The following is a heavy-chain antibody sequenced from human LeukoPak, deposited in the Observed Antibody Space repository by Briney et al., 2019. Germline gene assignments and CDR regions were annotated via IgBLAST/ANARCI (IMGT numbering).Heavy chain of an antibody. J-gene: IGHJ5*02. V-gene: IGHV1-2*02. CDR3: ARDKYSSGWYNWFDP. CDR1: GYTFTGYY. D-gene: IGHD6-19*01. CDR2: INPNSGGT. Sequence: ASVKVSCKASGYTFTGYYMHRVRQAPGQGLEWMGWINPNSGGTNYAQKFQGRVTMTRDTSISTAYMELSRLRSDDTAVYYCARDKYSSGWYNWFDPWGQGTLVTVSS.